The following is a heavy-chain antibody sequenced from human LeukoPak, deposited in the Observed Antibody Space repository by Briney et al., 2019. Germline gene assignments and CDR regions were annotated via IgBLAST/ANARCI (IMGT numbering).Heavy chain of an antibody. CDR3: ARQAAGDYHFDS. D-gene: IGHD4-17*01. V-gene: IGHV3-53*01. J-gene: IGHJ4*02. CDR1: GFTVSSNY. Sequence: GGSLRLSCAVSGFTVSSNYMSWVRQAPGKGLEWVSIIYSGGYTFYADSVKGRFTISRDNSKNTLYLQMNSLRAEDTAVYYCARQAAGDYHFDSWGQGTLVTVSS. CDR2: IYSGGYT.